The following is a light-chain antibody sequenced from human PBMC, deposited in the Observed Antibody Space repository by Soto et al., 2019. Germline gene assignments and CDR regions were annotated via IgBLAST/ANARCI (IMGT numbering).Light chain of an antibody. CDR1: SSNIGAGYD. Sequence: QSVLTQPPSVSGAPGQRVTISCTGSSSNIGAGYDVHWYQQLPGPAPKLLIYGNSNRPSGVPYRFSGSKSGTSASLAITGLQAEDEADYYCQSYDSSLSGSVVFGGGTKLTVL. J-gene: IGLJ2*01. CDR2: GNS. CDR3: QSYDSSLSGSVV. V-gene: IGLV1-40*01.